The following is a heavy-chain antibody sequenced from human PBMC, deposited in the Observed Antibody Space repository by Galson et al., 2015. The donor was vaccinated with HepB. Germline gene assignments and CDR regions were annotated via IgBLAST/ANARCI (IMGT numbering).Heavy chain of an antibody. D-gene: IGHD3-22*01. CDR3: ARRMTYYDSSLDAFDI. CDR1: GLTFSSYD. V-gene: IGHV3-23*01. J-gene: IGHJ3*02. CDR2: ISASGGTT. Sequence: SLRLSCAASGLTFSSYDMSWVRQAPGKGLEWVSGISASGGTTYYADSVKGRFTISRDNSKNTLYLQMNSLRAEDTAVYYCARRMTYYDSSLDAFDIWGQGTMVTVSS.